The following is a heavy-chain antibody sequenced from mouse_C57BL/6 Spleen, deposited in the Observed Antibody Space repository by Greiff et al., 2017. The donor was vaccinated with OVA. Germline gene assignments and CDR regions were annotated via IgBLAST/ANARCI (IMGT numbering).Heavy chain of an antibody. CDR3: AEGTAQALFAY. J-gene: IGHJ3*01. CDR1: GYTFTSSW. Sequence: VQLQQPGAELVRPGTSVKLSCKASGYTFTSSWMHWVKQRPGQGLEWIGVIDPSDSYTNYNQKFKGKATLTVDTSSSTAYMQLSSLTSEDSAVYYCAEGTAQALFAYWGQGTLVTVSA. V-gene: IGHV1-59*01. D-gene: IGHD3-2*02. CDR2: IDPSDSYT.